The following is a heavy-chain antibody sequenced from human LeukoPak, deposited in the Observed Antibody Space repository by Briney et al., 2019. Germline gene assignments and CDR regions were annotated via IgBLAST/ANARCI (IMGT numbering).Heavy chain of an antibody. V-gene: IGHV4-30-2*01. CDR2: IYHSGST. CDR1: GGSISSGGYY. Sequence: SETLSLTCTVSGGSISSGGYYWSWIRQPPGKGLEWIGYIYHSGSTYYNPSLKSRVTISVDRSKNQFSLKLSSVTAADTAVYYCARDFGWARIMAFDIWGQGTMVTVSS. D-gene: IGHD3-3*01. J-gene: IGHJ3*02. CDR3: ARDFGWARIMAFDI.